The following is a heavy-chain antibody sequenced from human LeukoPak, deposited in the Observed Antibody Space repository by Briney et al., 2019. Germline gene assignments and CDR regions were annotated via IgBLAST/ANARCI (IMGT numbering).Heavy chain of an antibody. CDR3: ARGRPGSYDY. CDR1: GFTFNSYP. CDR2: ITSDGGST. D-gene: IGHD3-10*01. Sequence: GGSLRLSCSASGFTFNSYPVHWVRQAPGKGLEYVSAITSDGGSTYYANSMKGRFTISRDNSKNTLYLQMGSLRAEDMAVYYCARGRPGSYDYWGQGTLVTVSS. V-gene: IGHV3-64*01. J-gene: IGHJ4*02.